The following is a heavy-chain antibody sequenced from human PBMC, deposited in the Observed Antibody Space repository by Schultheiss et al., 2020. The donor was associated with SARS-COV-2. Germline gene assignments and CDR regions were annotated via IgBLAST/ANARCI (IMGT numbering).Heavy chain of an antibody. CDR2: ISGSGGST. D-gene: IGHD3-22*01. Sequence: GGSLRLSCAASGFTFSSYAMSWVRQAPGKGLEWVSAISGSGGSTYYADSVKGRFTISRDNSKNTLYLQMNSLRAEDTAVYYCAKDAYAGDPGLLVVLLRFSAFDIWGQGTMVTVSS. CDR1: GFTFSSYA. J-gene: IGHJ3*02. CDR3: AKDAYAGDPGLLVVLLRFSAFDI. V-gene: IGHV3-23*01.